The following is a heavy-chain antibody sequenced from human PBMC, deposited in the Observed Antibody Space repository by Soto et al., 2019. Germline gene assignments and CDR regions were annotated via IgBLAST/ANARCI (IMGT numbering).Heavy chain of an antibody. Sequence: PSETLSLTCTVSGGSISSGGYYWSWIRKHPGKGLEWIGYIYYSGSTYYNPSLKSRVTISVDTSKNQFSLKLSSVTAADTAVYYCASLPYYYDSTSFDYWGQGTLVTVSS. CDR2: IYYSGST. D-gene: IGHD3-22*01. CDR1: GGSISSGGYY. J-gene: IGHJ4*02. V-gene: IGHV4-31*03. CDR3: ASLPYYYDSTSFDY.